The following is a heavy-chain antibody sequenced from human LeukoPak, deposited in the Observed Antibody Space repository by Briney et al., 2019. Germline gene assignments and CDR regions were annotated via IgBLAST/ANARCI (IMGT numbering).Heavy chain of an antibody. CDR1: GLTFSSHW. V-gene: IGHV3-74*01. CDR3: ARGASTRSYNDY. J-gene: IGHJ4*02. Sequence: GGSLRLSCAASGLTFSSHWMHWVRQAPGKGLVWVSRITNDGSSTTYADSVKGRFTISRDNAKNSLYLQMNSLRAEDTAVYYCARGASTRSYNDYWGQGTLVTVSS. CDR2: ITNDGSST. D-gene: IGHD2-2*01.